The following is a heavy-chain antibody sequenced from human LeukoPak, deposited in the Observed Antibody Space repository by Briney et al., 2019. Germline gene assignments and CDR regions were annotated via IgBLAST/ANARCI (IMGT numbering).Heavy chain of an antibody. CDR3: ARDGLVRYYYDSSGSINYFDQ. V-gene: IGHV4-34*01. Sequence: SGTLSLTCAVYGGSFSGYYWGWIRQPPGKGLEWIGSIYYSGSTYYNPSLKSRVSISVDTSKNQFSLKLSSVTAADTAVYYCARDGLVRYYYDSSGSINYFDQWGQGTLVTVSS. J-gene: IGHJ4*02. D-gene: IGHD3-22*01. CDR1: GGSFSGYY. CDR2: IYYSGST.